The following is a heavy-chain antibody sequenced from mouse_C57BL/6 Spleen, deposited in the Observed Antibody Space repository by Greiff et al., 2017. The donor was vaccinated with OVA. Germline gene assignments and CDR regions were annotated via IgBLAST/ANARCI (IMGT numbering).Heavy chain of an antibody. Sequence: VQLHQSVAELVRPGASVKLSCTASGFNIKTTYMPWVKKRPEQGLEWIGRIDPANGNTKSAPKFRGKATITADTSSNTAYVQLSSLTSEDTAISYCARSPADCGVSYFDYWGQGTTLTVSS. CDR3: ARSPADCGVSYFDY. CDR1: GFNIKTTY. D-gene: IGHD1-1*02. V-gene: IGHV14-3*01. J-gene: IGHJ2*01. CDR2: IDPANGNT.